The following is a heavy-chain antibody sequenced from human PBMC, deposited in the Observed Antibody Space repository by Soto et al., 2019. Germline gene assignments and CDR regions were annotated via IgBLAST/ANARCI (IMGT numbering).Heavy chain of an antibody. CDR1: GFSFSVSS. J-gene: IGHJ4*02. CDR2: TRNKASSYTT. Sequence: GGSLRLSCAASGFSFSVSSINCVRQAPGKGLEWVGRTRNKASSYTTDYAAFVKGRFTISRDDSKNLIYLQMNSLKTEDTAVYYCAREGSSSGPDYEYWGQGT. D-gene: IGHD3-22*01. CDR3: AREGSSSGPDYEY. V-gene: IGHV3-72*01.